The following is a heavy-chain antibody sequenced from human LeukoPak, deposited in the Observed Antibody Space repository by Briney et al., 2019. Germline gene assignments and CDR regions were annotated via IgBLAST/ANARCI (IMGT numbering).Heavy chain of an antibody. J-gene: IGHJ4*02. Sequence: GGSLRLSCAACGFTFSDYYMSWSRQAPGKGLEWVSYISGSGSTTYYADSVKGRFTISRDNAKNSLYLQMNSLRVEDTAVYYCAREEGGDCSRTSCYTSSWGQGAQVTVST. CDR3: AREEGGDCSRTSCYTSS. CDR2: ISGSGSTT. D-gene: IGHD2-2*02. CDR1: GFTFSDYY. V-gene: IGHV3-11*01.